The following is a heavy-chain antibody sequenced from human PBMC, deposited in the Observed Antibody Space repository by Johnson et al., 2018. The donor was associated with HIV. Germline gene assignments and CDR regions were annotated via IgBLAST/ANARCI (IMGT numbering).Heavy chain of an antibody. J-gene: IGHJ3*02. Sequence: QVQLVESGGGVVQPGRSLRLSCAASGFTFSSYAMHWVRQAPGKGLEWVAVISYDGSNKYYPNSLKGRFSISRDNSKNTVYLQMNSLRTEDTAVYYCARGITMIAVVKGDAFDIWGQGTMVTVSS. CDR2: ISYDGSNK. CDR1: GFTFSSYA. D-gene: IGHD3-22*01. V-gene: IGHV3-30-3*01. CDR3: ARGITMIAVVKGDAFDI.